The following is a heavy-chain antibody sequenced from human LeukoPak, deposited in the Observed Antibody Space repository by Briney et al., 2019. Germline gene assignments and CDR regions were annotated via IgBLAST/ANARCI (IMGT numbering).Heavy chain of an antibody. Sequence: SQTLSLTCTVSGGSISSGSYYWSWIRQPPGKGLEWIGYIYYTGDTNYNPSLKSRVTISVDTSKNQFSLKLSSVTAADTAVYYCARDRLQLQSWGQGTLVTVSS. D-gene: IGHD1-1*01. CDR1: GGSISSGSYY. V-gene: IGHV4-61*01. CDR2: IYYTGDT. J-gene: IGHJ5*02. CDR3: ARDRLQLQS.